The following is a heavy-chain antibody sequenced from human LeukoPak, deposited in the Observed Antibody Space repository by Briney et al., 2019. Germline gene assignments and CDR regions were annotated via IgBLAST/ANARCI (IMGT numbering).Heavy chain of an antibody. Sequence: SETLSLTCAVSGVSISSHYWNWLRQPAGKGLEWIGRIYSRGSADHNPSLKSRVIMSADTSKNQCSLKVTSVTAADTAVYYCAREGPGATPFDYWGQGTLVTVSS. CDR1: GVSISSHY. J-gene: IGHJ4*02. CDR2: IYSRGSA. V-gene: IGHV4-4*07. CDR3: AREGPGATPFDY. D-gene: IGHD2-2*01.